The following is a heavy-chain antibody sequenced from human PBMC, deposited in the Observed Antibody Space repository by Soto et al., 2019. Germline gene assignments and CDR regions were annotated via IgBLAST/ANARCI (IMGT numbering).Heavy chain of an antibody. V-gene: IGHV3-30*18. CDR1: GFTFTSYG. J-gene: IGHJ4*02. Sequence: QVQLVESGGGVVQPGRSLRLSCAASGFTFTSYGMHWVRQAPGKGLEWVAVISHDGSDKNYADSVKGRFTKSRDNSKNTLYLQMNSPSAEDTGVYYCAKDYRSRWCIDYWGQGTLVTVSS. CDR2: ISHDGSDK. D-gene: IGHD6-13*01. CDR3: AKDYRSRWCIDY.